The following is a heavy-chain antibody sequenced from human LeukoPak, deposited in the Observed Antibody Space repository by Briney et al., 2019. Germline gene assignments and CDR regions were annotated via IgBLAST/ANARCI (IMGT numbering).Heavy chain of an antibody. V-gene: IGHV4-59*08. CDR1: GGSISGYY. J-gene: IGHJ4*02. CDR2: IYYGGST. Sequence: PSETLSLTYTVSGGSISGYYWSWIRQPPGKGLEWIGYIYYGGSTSYNPSLKSRVTISVDTSKNQFSLKLSSVTAADTAVYHCARQVYFDYWGQGTLVTVSS. CDR3: ARQVYFDY.